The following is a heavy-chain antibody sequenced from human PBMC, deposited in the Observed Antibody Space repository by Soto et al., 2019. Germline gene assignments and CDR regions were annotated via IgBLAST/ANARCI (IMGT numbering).Heavy chain of an antibody. V-gene: IGHV3-15*01. CDR1: VCTFSNAW. J-gene: IGHJ3*02. Sequence: GGSLRLSCASSVCTFSNAWMSCVRHSPGKWLEWVGRIKSKTDGGTTDYAAPVKGRFTISRDDSKNTLYLQMNSLKTEDTAVYYCTTEPSFLEWLLNHDAFDILGQGTIVNVSS. CDR3: TTEPSFLEWLLNHDAFDI. CDR2: IKSKTDGGTT. D-gene: IGHD3-3*02.